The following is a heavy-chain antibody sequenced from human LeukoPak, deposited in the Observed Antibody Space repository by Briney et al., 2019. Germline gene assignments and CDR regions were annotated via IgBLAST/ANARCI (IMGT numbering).Heavy chain of an antibody. CDR1: GFTVSSNY. CDR3: AKDSWERSRFYYDSSGYNYYFDY. J-gene: IGHJ4*02. V-gene: IGHV3-23*01. Sequence: GGSLRLSCAASGFTVSSNYMSWVRQAPGKGLEWVSAISGSGGSTYYADSVKGRFTISRDNSKNTLYLQMNSLRAEDTAVYYCAKDSWERSRFYYDSSGYNYYFDYWGQGTLVTVSS. CDR2: ISGSGGST. D-gene: IGHD3-22*01.